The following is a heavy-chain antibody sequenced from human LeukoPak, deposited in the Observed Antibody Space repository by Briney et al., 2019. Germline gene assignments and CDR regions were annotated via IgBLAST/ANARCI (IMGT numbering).Heavy chain of an antibody. Sequence: GGSLRLSCAASGFTFSSYYMSWVRQAPGKGLEWVSSISSSSSYIYYADSVKGRFTISSDNAKNSLYLQMNSLRAEDTAVYNCARRPESEYSSRGRNFDYWGREPWSPSPQ. J-gene: IGHJ4*02. CDR2: ISSSSSYI. CDR1: GFTFSSYY. D-gene: IGHD6-13*01. V-gene: IGHV3-21*01. CDR3: ARRPESEYSSRGRNFDY.